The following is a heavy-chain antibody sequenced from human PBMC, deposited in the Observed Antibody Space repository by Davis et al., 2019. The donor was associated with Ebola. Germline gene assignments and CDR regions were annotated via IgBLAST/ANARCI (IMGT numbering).Heavy chain of an antibody. CDR3: AGIPCADSNCNYYSYYYLDM. Sequence: PGGSLRLSCAASGFTFSDYYMSWIRQAPGKGLEWVSYISSSGSTIYYADSVKGRFTISRDNAKNTLYLQMNSLRAEDTAVYSCAGIPCADSNCNYYSYYYLDMWGKGTTVIVSS. D-gene: IGHD2-21*01. J-gene: IGHJ6*03. CDR2: ISSSGSTI. CDR1: GFTFSDYY. V-gene: IGHV3-11*04.